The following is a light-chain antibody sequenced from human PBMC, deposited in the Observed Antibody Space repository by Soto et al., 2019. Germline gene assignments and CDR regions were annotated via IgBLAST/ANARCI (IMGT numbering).Light chain of an antibody. J-gene: IGLJ2*01. Sequence: QSALTQPPSASGSPGQSVTISCTGTTSDVGGYDYVSLYQQHPGKAPKLMIYEVSKRPSGVPDRFSGSKSGSTASLTVSGLQAEDEADYYCSSYAGSNNLVVFGGGTKLTVL. CDR3: SSYAGSNNLVV. V-gene: IGLV2-8*01. CDR1: TSDVGGYDY. CDR2: EVS.